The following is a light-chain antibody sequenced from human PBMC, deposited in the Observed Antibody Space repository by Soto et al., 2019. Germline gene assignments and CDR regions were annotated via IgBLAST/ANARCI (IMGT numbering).Light chain of an antibody. CDR1: QDLDKW. Sequence: ILMSQSPSSLSASVGDRVTITCRASQDLDKWLAWYQQKPGRAPNLLIYKSSTLSPGVPSRFSGFGSGTEYILTITNLQPDDFATYYCQQYSTYCTFGQGTVVEMK. J-gene: IGKJ1*01. V-gene: IGKV1-5*01. CDR3: QQYSTYCT. CDR2: KSS.